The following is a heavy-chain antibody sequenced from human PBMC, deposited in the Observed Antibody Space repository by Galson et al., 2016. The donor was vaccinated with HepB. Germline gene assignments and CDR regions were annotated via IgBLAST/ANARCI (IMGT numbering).Heavy chain of an antibody. CDR2: ISYDGSNK. D-gene: IGHD3-22*01. J-gene: IGHJ4*02. Sequence: SLRLSCAASGFIFSNYAMSWVRQAPGKGLEWVAVISYDGSNKYYADSVKGRFTISRDNSKNTLYLQMNSLRAEDTAVYYCAKGGDSSGYLDYWGQGTLVTVAS. CDR1: GFIFSNYA. CDR3: AKGGDSSGYLDY. V-gene: IGHV3-30*18.